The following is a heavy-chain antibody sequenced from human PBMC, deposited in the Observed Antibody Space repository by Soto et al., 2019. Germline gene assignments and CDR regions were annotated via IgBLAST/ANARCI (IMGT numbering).Heavy chain of an antibody. D-gene: IGHD6-13*01. CDR2: MNPNSGNT. Sequence: QVQLVQSGAEVKKPGASVKVSCKASGYAFTSYHINWVRHATGQGLEWMGWMNPNSGNTGYTQNFQGRVTMTRDTSISTAYMELSSLRSDDTAVYYCARFSSSAWYFDLWGRGTLVTVSS. CDR3: ARFSSSAWYFDL. CDR1: GYAFTSYH. J-gene: IGHJ2*01. V-gene: IGHV1-8*01.